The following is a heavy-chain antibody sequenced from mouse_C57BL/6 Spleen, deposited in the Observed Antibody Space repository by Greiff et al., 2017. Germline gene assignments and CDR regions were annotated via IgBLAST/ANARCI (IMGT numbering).Heavy chain of an antibody. CDR1: GYSIPSGYY. D-gene: IGHD4-1*01. Sequence: EVQLQESGPGLVKPSQSLSLTCSVTGYSIPSGYYWNWIRQFPGNKLEWMGYISYDGSNNYHPSLQNRLSITRDTSNNQFFLKLNSVTTEDTAAYYCARLGLGYYAMDYWGQGTSVTVSS. V-gene: IGHV3-6*01. CDR2: ISYDGSN. J-gene: IGHJ4*01. CDR3: ARLGLGYYAMDY.